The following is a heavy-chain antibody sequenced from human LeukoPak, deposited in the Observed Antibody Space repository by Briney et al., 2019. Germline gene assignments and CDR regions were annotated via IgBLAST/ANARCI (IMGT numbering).Heavy chain of an antibody. CDR3: AKDAQRGCDYSNSLEY. CDR2: IWSDATNQ. CDR1: GFTFSHFG. J-gene: IGHJ4*02. Sequence: PGTSLRLSCEASGFTFSHFGMHWVRQAPGKGLEWVAVIWSDATNQYYGDSVKGRFTISRDNFKRTVSLEMNSLRAEDTAVYYCAKDAQRGCDYSNSLEYWGQGSLDIVSS. V-gene: IGHV3-33*06. D-gene: IGHD4-11*01.